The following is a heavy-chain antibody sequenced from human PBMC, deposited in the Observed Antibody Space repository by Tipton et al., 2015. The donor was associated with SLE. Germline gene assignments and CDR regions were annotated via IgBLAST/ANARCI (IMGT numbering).Heavy chain of an antibody. CDR3: AREREIWDAFDI. D-gene: IGHD1-26*01. V-gene: IGHV4-59*11. Sequence: TLSLTCAVYGGSISSHYWSWIRQPPGKGLEWIGYIYYSGSTNYNPSLKSRVTISVDTSKNQFSLKLSSVTAADTAVYYCAREREIWDAFDIWGQGTMVTVSS. CDR2: IYYSGST. J-gene: IGHJ3*02. CDR1: GGSISSHY.